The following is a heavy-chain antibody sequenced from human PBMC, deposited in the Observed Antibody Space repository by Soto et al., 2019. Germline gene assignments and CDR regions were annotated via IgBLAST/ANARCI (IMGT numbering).Heavy chain of an antibody. CDR3: APHVSCSGGSCQYDAFAI. Sequence: EVQVLESGGGLVQPGGSLRLSCEGSEFTVSGHAMTWIRQAPGKGPEWVSTITADGVTYYADSVKGRFAMSRDTSENTLYVQMNSLGAEDTAAYYCAPHVSCSGGSCQYDAFAIRGQGTMVTVSS. J-gene: IGHJ3*02. CDR1: EFTVSGHA. CDR2: ITADGVT. D-gene: IGHD2-15*01. V-gene: IGHV3-23*01.